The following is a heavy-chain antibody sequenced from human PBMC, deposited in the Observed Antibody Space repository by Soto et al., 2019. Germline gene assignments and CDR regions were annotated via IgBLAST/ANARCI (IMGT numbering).Heavy chain of an antibody. V-gene: IGHV5-51*01. J-gene: IGHJ6*02. CDR3: AKQGYCGSTSCYYYYYGMDV. D-gene: IGHD2-2*01. Sequence: RASLKISGKGSGDNFTSYWIGWVRQKPRKGLEWMGIIYPGDSDTRYSPSFQGQGTISAATSISTAYLQWSSLKASDTAMYYCAKQGYCGSTSCYYYYYGMDVWGQGTTGTGSS. CDR1: GDNFTSYW. CDR2: IYPGDSDT.